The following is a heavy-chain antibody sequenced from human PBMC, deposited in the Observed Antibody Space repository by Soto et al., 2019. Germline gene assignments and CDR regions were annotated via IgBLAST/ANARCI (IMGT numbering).Heavy chain of an antibody. J-gene: IGHJ6*02. Sequence: NPGGSLRLSCAASGFTFSDYYMSWIRQAPGKGLEWVSYISSSGSTIYYADSVKGRFTISRDNAKNSLYLQMNSLRAEDTAVYYCAREVDFHGYYYDSSGRDVWGQGTTVTVSS. D-gene: IGHD3-22*01. V-gene: IGHV3-11*01. CDR3: AREVDFHGYYYDSSGRDV. CDR2: ISSSGSTI. CDR1: GFTFSDYY.